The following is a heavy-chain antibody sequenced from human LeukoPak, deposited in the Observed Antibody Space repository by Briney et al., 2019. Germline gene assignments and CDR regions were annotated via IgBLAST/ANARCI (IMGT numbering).Heavy chain of an antibody. Sequence: PSETLSLTCTVSGGSISGYYWSWIRQLPGKGLEWIAYIYYTGGTTYNTSLKSRVTISVDSSKNQFSLNLSSVTAADTAVYYCARHRDGYNYPLDYSGQGTLVTVSS. D-gene: IGHD5-24*01. J-gene: IGHJ4*02. CDR2: IYYTGGT. CDR1: GGSISGYY. V-gene: IGHV4-59*08. CDR3: ARHRDGYNYPLDY.